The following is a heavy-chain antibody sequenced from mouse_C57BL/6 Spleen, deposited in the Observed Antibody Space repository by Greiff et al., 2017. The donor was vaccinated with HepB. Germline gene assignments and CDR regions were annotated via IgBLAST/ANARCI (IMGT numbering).Heavy chain of an antibody. CDR3: ARYYYGQYWYFDV. D-gene: IGHD1-1*01. Sequence: QVQLKQSGAELVKPGASVKLSCKASGYTFTSYWMHWVKQRPGQGLEWIGMIHPNSGSTNYNEKFKSKATLTVDKSSSTAYMQLSSLTSEDSAVYYCARYYYGQYWYFDVWGTGTTVTVSS. V-gene: IGHV1-64*01. J-gene: IGHJ1*03. CDR2: IHPNSGST. CDR1: GYTFTSYW.